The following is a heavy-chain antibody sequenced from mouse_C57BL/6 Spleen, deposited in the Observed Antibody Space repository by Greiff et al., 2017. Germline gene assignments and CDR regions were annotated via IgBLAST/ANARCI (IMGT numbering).Heavy chain of an antibody. CDR2: IDPSDSYT. CDR1: GYTFTSYW. D-gene: IGHD1-1*01. Sequence: QVQLQQPGAELVMPGASVKLSCKASGYTFTSYWMHWVKQRPGQGLEWIGEIDPSDSYTNYNQKFKGKSTLTVDKSSSPAYMPLSSLTSEDSAVSYCARGRSLRSDWYFSVWGTVPRVTVAS. CDR3: ARGRSLRSDWYFSV. J-gene: IGHJ1*02. V-gene: IGHV1-69*01.